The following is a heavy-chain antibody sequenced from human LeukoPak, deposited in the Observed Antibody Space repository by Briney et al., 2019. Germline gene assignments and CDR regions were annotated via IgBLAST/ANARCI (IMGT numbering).Heavy chain of an antibody. J-gene: IGHJ4*02. CDR2: ISGSGGST. CDR1: GFTFSSYA. V-gene: IGHV3-23*01. Sequence: GGPLRLSCAASGFTFSSYAMSWVRQAPGKGLEWVSAISGSGGSTYYADSVKGRFTISRDNSKNTLYLQMNSLRAEDTAVYYCAKVQSSGWYAYWGQGTLVTVSS. D-gene: IGHD6-19*01. CDR3: AKVQSSGWYAY.